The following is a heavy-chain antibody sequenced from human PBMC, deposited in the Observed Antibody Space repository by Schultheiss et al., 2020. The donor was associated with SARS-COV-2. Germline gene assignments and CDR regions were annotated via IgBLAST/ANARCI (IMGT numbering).Heavy chain of an antibody. J-gene: IGHJ4*02. CDR3: ARSHRASSYGMDV. D-gene: IGHD4-17*01. Sequence: TCSVSGGSVTSYIDYWNWVRQSPGNGLEWIGYMYQNGKTDYNPSFKSRVTMSLDTSKNQLSLRLYSVTAADTAVYYCARSHRASSYGMDVWGQGTLVTVSS. V-gene: IGHV4-61*01. CDR1: GGSVTSYIDY. CDR2: MYQNGKT.